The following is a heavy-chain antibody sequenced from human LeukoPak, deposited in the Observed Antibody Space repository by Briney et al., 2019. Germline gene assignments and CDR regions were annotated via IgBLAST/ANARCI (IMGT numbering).Heavy chain of an antibody. CDR2: INHSGST. D-gene: IGHD3-22*01. Sequence: SETPSLTCAVYGGSFSGYYWSWIRQPPRKGREWIGEINHSGSTNYNPSLKSRVTISVDTSKNQFSLRLSSVTAADTAVYYCARGRRIWKDSRNYFDYWGQGTLVTVSS. J-gene: IGHJ4*02. CDR3: ARGRRIWKDSRNYFDY. CDR1: GGSFSGYY. V-gene: IGHV4-34*01.